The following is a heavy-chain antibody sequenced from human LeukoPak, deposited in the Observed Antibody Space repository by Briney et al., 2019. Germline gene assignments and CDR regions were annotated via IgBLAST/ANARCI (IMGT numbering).Heavy chain of an antibody. Sequence: ASVKVSCKASGYTFTDYYIHWVRQAPGQGLEWMGIISPSGGNTKYAEKFQARVTMTRDTSTSTVYMDLSSLRSEDTAVYYCARAQGYGDCDYWGQGTLVTVSS. V-gene: IGHV1-46*01. CDR3: ARAQGYGDCDY. D-gene: IGHD4-17*01. CDR2: ISPSGGNT. J-gene: IGHJ4*02. CDR1: GYTFTDYY.